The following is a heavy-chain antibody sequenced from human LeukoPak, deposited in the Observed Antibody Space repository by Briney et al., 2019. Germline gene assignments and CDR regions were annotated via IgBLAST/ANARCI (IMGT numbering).Heavy chain of an antibody. CDR1: GFTFSSYS. D-gene: IGHD1-26*01. J-gene: IGHJ4*02. CDR2: ISSSSSYI. V-gene: IGHV3-21*01. Sequence: GGSLRLSCAASGFTFSSYSMSWVRQAPGKGLEWVASISSSSSYIYYADSVKGRFTISRDNAKNSLYLQMNSLRAEDTAVYYCAREGSYGTFLDYWGQGTLVTVSS. CDR3: AREGSYGTFLDY.